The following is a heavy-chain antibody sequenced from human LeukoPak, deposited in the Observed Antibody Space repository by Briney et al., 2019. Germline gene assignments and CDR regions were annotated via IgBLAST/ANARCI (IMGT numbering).Heavy chain of an antibody. CDR1: GYTFTSFG. D-gene: IGHD3-10*01. Sequence: GASVKISCKASGYTFTSFGISWVRQAPGQGPEWMGWISAYNGDTKYAQKFQGRVTMTRDTSTSTVYMELSSLRSEDTAVYYCARGGFTTMVRGVIITLDAFDIWGQGTMVTVSS. CDR3: ARGGFTTMVRGVIITLDAFDI. CDR2: ISAYNGDT. V-gene: IGHV1-18*01. J-gene: IGHJ3*02.